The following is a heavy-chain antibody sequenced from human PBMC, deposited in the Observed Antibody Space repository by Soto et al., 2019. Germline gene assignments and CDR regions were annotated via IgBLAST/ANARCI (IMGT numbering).Heavy chain of an antibody. CDR3: ARVGNYYYGMDV. D-gene: IGHD7-27*01. CDR2: INPNSGGT. CDR1: GYTFTGYY. J-gene: IGHJ6*02. V-gene: IGHV1-2*02. Sequence: ASVKVSCKASGYTFTGYYMHWVRQAPGQGLEWMGWINPNSGGTNYAQKFQGRVTMTRDTSISTAYMELSGLRSDDTAVYYCARVGNYYYGMDVWGQGTTVTVSS.